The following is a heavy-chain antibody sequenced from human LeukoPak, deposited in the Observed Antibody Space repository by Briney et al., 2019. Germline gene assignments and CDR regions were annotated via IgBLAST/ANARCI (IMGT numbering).Heavy chain of an antibody. CDR1: GYTFTSYG. V-gene: IGHV1-18*01. J-gene: IGHJ4*02. CDR3: ASRQWGYYDSRDNDY. CDR2: ISAYNGNT. D-gene: IGHD3-22*01. Sequence: GASVKVSCKASGYTFTSYGISWVRQAPGQGLEWMGWISAYNGNTNYAQKLQGRVTMTTDTSTSTAYMELRSLRSDDTAVYYCASRQWGYYDSRDNDYWGQGTLVTVSS.